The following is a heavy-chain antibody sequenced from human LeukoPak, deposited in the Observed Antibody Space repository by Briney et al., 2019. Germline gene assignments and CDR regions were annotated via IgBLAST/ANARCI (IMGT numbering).Heavy chain of an antibody. J-gene: IGHJ5*02. D-gene: IGHD2-2*01. CDR1: GYSFTTYW. CDR3: ARPPAGPYNWFDP. Sequence: GESLKISCKGSGYSFTTYWIAWVRQMPGKGLEWMGIIYPDDSDTRYGPSFQGHVTISSDKSISTAYLQWSSLKASDTAMYYCARPPAGPYNWFDPWGQGTLVTVSS. V-gene: IGHV5-51*01. CDR2: IYPDDSDT.